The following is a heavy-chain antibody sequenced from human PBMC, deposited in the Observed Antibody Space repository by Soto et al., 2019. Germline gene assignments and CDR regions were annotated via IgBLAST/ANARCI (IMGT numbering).Heavy chain of an antibody. D-gene: IGHD3-16*02. Sequence: EVPLVESGGGLVKPGGSLRLSCAASGFTFSNAWMSWVRQAPGKGLEWVGHIKSKTDGGTKDYAAPMKGRFAIARDDSKNTLDQQMNSLKTDETAVYYCTTDIVEEHAGGYWGQGTLDTVSS. J-gene: IGHJ4*02. CDR2: IKSKTDGGTK. CDR1: GFTFSNAW. CDR3: TTDIVEEHAGGY. V-gene: IGHV3-15*01.